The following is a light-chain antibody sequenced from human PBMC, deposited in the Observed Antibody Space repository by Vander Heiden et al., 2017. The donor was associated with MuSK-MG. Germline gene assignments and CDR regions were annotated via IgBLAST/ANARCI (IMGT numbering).Light chain of an antibody. V-gene: IGLV1-36*01. CDR2: YDD. J-gene: IGLJ1*01. CDR3: AAWDDSLNGPHYV. CDR1: SSNIGNNA. Sequence: QSVLTQPPSVSAAPRQRVPIPCSGSSSNIGNNAVNWYQQLPGKAPKLLIYYDDLLPSGVSDRFSGSKSGTSASLAISGLQSEDEADYYCAAWDDSLNGPHYVFGTGTKVTVL.